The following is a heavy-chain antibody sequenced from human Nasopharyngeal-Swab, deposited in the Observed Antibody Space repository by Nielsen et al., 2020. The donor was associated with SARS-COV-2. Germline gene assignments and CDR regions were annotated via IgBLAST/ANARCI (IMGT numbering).Heavy chain of an antibody. J-gene: IGHJ6*03. CDR1: GFTFSSYG. Sequence: GRSLRLSCAASGFTFSSYGMHWVRQAPGKGLEWVAFIRYDGSNKYYADSVKGRFTISRDNSKNTLYLQMNSLRAEDTAVYYCAKGPYYYYYMDVWGKGTTVTVSS. V-gene: IGHV3-30*02. CDR3: AKGPYYYYYMDV. CDR2: IRYDGSNK.